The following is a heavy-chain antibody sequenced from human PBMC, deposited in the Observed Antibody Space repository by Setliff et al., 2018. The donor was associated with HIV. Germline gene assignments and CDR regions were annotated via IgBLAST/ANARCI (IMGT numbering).Heavy chain of an antibody. CDR3: ASDKGIREAASLDY. J-gene: IGHJ4*02. CDR1: GGTFSDFR. V-gene: IGHV1-69*10. D-gene: IGHD6-13*01. CDR2: ITPFVGIT. Sequence: VASVKVSCKASGGTFSDFRITWVRQAPGQGLEWMGEITPFVGITNHAQKFQGRVTISADESTATAYIELSSLTSQDTAVYYCASDKGIREAASLDYWGQGSLVTVSS.